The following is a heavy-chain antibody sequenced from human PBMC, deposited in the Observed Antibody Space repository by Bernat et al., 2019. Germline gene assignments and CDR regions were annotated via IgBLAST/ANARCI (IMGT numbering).Heavy chain of an antibody. V-gene: IGHV3-30*10. CDR1: GFTFSSYA. CDR2: ISHDGTKK. D-gene: IGHD3-9*01. CDR3: ARDPRRGSTNHWFPLFFDY. J-gene: IGHJ4*02. Sequence: QVQVVESGGGVVQPGRSLRLSCAASGFTFSSYAMHWVRQAPGKGLEWVGVISHDGTKKYYTDSVKGRFTHSRDNSNNTVYLQMNTLRAEDTAVYYCARDPRRGSTNHWFPLFFDYWGQGALVTVSS.